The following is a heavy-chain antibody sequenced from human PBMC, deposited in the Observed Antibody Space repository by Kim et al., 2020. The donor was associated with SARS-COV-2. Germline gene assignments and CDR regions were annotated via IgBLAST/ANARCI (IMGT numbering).Heavy chain of an antibody. CDR3: TRYYQWFGELDYYYGMDV. CDR1: GFTFGDYA. V-gene: IGHV3-49*03. D-gene: IGHD3-10*01. J-gene: IGHJ6*02. Sequence: GGSLRLSCTASGFTFGDYAMSWFRQAPGKGLEWVGFIRSKAYGGTTEYAASVKGRFTISRDDSKSIAYLQMYSLKTEDTAVYYCTRYYQWFGELDYYYGMDVWGQGTTVTVSS. CDR2: IRSKAYGGTT.